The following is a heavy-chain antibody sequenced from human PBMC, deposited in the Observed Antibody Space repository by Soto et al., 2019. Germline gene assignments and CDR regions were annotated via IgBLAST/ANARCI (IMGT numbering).Heavy chain of an antibody. CDR3: ARDGGGATHYYYYGMDV. CDR1: GYTFTSYG. V-gene: IGHV1-18*04. D-gene: IGHD1-26*01. CDR2: ISAYNGNT. J-gene: IGHJ6*02. Sequence: ASVKVSCKXSGYTFTSYGISWVRQAPGQGLEWMGWISAYNGNTNYAQKLQGRVTMTTDTSTSTAYMELGSLRPDDTAVYYCARDGGGATHYYYYGMDVWGQGTTVTVSS.